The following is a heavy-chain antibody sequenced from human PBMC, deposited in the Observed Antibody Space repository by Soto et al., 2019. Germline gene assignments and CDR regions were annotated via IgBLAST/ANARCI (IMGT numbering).Heavy chain of an antibody. CDR1: GYSFTSYD. CDR2: MNPNSGNT. CDR3: ARSSFLIPVADH. Sequence: ASVKVSCKASGYSFTSYDINWVRQATGQGLEWMGWMNPNSGNTDYGQNFQGRVTMTRDTSTRTAYMELSSLRSEDTAVYFCARSSFLIPVADHWGQGTLVTVSS. D-gene: IGHD6-19*01. J-gene: IGHJ4*02. V-gene: IGHV1-8*01.